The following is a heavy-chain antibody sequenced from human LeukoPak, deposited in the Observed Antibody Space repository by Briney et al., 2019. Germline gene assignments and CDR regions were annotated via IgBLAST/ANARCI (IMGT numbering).Heavy chain of an antibody. D-gene: IGHD2-2*01. J-gene: IGHJ4*02. Sequence: SETLSLTCTVYGGSISSYYWSWIRQPAGKGLEWIGRIYTSGSTNYNPSLKSRVTMSVDTSKNQFSLKLSSVTAADTALYYCATQERRTSANTAKFDYWGQGTLVTVSS. V-gene: IGHV4-4*07. CDR1: GGSISSYY. CDR3: ATQERRTSANTAKFDY. CDR2: IYTSGST.